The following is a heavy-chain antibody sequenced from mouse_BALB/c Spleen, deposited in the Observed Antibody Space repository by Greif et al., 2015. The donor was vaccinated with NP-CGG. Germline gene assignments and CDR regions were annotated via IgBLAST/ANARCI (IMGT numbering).Heavy chain of an antibody. Sequence: VQLKESGGGLVKLGGSLKLSCAASGFTFSSYYMSWVRQTPEKRLELVAAINSNGGSTYYPDTVKGRFTISRDNAKNTLYLQMSSLKSEDTALYYCARGGLRGAMDYWGQGTSVTVSS. CDR2: INSNGGST. CDR3: ARGGLRGAMDY. CDR1: GFTFSSYY. D-gene: IGHD2-2*01. J-gene: IGHJ4*01. V-gene: IGHV5-6-2*01.